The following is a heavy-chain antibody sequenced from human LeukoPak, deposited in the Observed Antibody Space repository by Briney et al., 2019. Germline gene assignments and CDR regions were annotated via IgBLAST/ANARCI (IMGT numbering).Heavy chain of an antibody. V-gene: IGHV4-39*02. CDR3: ARDLQYYDIGLLVAFDI. D-gene: IGHD3-9*01. J-gene: IGHJ3*02. CDR2: IYYSGST. Sequence: SETLSLTCTVSGGSISSSSYYWGWIRQPPGKGLEWIGSIYYSGSTYYNPSLKSRVTISVDTSKNQFSLKLSSVTAADTAVYYCARDLQYYDIGLLVAFDIWGQGTMVTVSS. CDR1: GGSISSSSYY.